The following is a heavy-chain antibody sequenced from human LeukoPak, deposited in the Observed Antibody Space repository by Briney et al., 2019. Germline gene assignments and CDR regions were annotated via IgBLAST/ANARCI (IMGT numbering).Heavy chain of an antibody. Sequence: GGSLRLSCVVSGFTFSSSWMTWVRQAPGKGLEWVANMEQDGSETHYVDSVKGRFTISRDNAKNSLYLQMNSLRAEDTAVYYCAREPGIGYAFDIWGHGTVVTVFS. V-gene: IGHV3-7*01. J-gene: IGHJ3*02. CDR2: MEQDGSET. D-gene: IGHD2/OR15-2a*01. CDR3: AREPGIGYAFDI. CDR1: GFTFSSSW.